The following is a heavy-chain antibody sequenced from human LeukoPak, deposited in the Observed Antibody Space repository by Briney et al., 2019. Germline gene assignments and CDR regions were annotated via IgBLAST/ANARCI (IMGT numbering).Heavy chain of an antibody. V-gene: IGHV3-23*01. CDR3: AKESVNWDDAFDI. J-gene: IGHJ3*02. D-gene: IGHD7-27*01. CDR1: RFTFSNYA. Sequence: GGSLRLSCAASRFTFSNYAMSWVRQAPGKGLEWVSSISGSGGSTYYADSVKGRFTISRDNSKNTLYLQMNSLRAEDTAVYYCAKESVNWDDAFDIWGQGTMVTVSS. CDR2: ISGSGGST.